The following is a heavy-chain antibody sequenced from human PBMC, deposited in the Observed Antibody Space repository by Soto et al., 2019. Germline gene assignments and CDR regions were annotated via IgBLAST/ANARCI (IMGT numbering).Heavy chain of an antibody. Sequence: ASVKVSCKASGYTFTSYGISWVRQAPGQGLEWMGWISAYNGNTNYAQKLQGRVTMTADTSTSTAYMELRSLRSDDTAVYYCARRSYYYYYMDVWGKGTTVTVSS. CDR2: ISAYNGNT. CDR3: ARRSYYYYYMDV. J-gene: IGHJ6*03. V-gene: IGHV1-18*01. CDR1: GYTFTSYG.